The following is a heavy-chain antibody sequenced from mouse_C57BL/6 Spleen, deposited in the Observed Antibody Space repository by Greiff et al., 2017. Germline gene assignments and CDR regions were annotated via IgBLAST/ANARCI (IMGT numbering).Heavy chain of an antibody. J-gene: IGHJ2*01. CDR2: IYPGSGNT. Sequence: QVQLQQSGAELVRPGASVKLSFKASGYTFTDYYINWVKQRPGQGLEWIARIYPGSGNTYYNEKFKGKATLTAEKSSRTAYMQLSSLTSEDSAVYFCARNWAFDYGGQGTTLTVSS. CDR3: ARNWAFDY. D-gene: IGHD4-1*01. CDR1: GYTFTDYY. V-gene: IGHV1-76*01.